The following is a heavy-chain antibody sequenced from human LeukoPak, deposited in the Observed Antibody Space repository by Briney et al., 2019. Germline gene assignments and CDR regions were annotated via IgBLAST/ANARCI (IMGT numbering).Heavy chain of an antibody. V-gene: IGHV1-46*01. Sequence: ASVKVSCKASGYSFTYHYMHWLRQAPGQGLEWIGIINPSDGSTTYAQKFQGRVTMTRDMSTSTVYMELSSLRSEDTAVYYCARDMSSVLRFLEWSPRHSLDYWGQGTLVTVSS. J-gene: IGHJ4*02. CDR2: INPSDGST. CDR1: GYSFTYHY. CDR3: ARDMSSVLRFLEWSPRHSLDY. D-gene: IGHD3-3*01.